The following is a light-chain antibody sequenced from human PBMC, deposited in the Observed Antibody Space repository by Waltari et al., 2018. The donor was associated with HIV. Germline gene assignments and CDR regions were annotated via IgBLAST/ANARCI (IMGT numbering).Light chain of an antibody. Sequence: EIVMTQSPATLSVSPGERAALSCWASQSVNSNHVAWYQQRPGQAPRLLIYAASTRATGIPARFSGSWYGTEFTLTISSLQSEDFAVYYCQQHDNWPYTFGQGTKVEVK. CDR2: AAS. CDR1: QSVNSN. V-gene: IGKV3-15*01. CDR3: QQHDNWPYT. J-gene: IGKJ2*01.